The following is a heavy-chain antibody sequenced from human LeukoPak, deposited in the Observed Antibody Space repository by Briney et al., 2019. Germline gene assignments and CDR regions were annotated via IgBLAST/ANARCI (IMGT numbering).Heavy chain of an antibody. V-gene: IGHV4-59*08. CDR2: IYYSGST. J-gene: IGHJ5*02. D-gene: IGHD5-24*01. Sequence: PSETLSLTCTVSGGAISSYYGSWIRQPPGKGLEWIGYIYYSGSTNYNPSLKSRVTISVDTSKNQFSLKLSSVTAADTAVYYCARHGFRGDGYNWAANWFDPWGQGTLVTVSS. CDR3: ARHGFRGDGYNWAANWFDP. CDR1: GGAISSYY.